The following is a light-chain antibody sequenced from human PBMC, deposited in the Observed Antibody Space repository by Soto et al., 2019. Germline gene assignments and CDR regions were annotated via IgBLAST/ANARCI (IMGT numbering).Light chain of an antibody. J-gene: IGKJ3*01. CDR2: GAS. Sequence: EIVLTQSPGTLSLSPGERATLSCRASQSVSSSYLAWYQQKPGQAPRLLIYGASSRATGIPDRFSGSGSGTDFTLPISRLEPEDFAVYYCLQYGSSPFTFGPGTKVDIK. CDR3: LQYGSSPFT. V-gene: IGKV3-20*01. CDR1: QSVSSSY.